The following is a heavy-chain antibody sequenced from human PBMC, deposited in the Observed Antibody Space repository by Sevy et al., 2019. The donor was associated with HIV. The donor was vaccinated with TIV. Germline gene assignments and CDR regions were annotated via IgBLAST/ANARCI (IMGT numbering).Heavy chain of an antibody. CDR2: ISSYYGNT. CDR3: ARERTRWQQLVEYYLGMDV. Sequence: ASVKVSCKASGYTFNTYGISWVRQAPGQVLGWMGWISSYYGNTNFAQKFQGRVTMTTDTITNTAYMELTSLRSDDTAVYYCARERTRWQQLVEYYLGMDVWGQGTPVTVSS. J-gene: IGHJ6*02. CDR1: GYTFNTYG. D-gene: IGHD6-13*01. V-gene: IGHV1-18*01.